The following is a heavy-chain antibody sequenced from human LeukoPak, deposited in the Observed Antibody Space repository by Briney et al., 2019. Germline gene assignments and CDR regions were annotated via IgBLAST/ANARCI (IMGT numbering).Heavy chain of an antibody. CDR1: GFTFSSYG. CDR2: ISYDGSNK. V-gene: IGHV3-30*18. J-gene: IGHJ4*02. D-gene: IGHD5-18*01. CDR3: AKEPGYSYGSYFDY. Sequence: GGFLRLSCAASGFTFSSYGMHWVRRAPGKGLEWVAVISYDGSNKYYADSVKGRFTISRDNSKNTLYLQMNSLRAEDTAVYYCAKEPGYSYGSYFDYWGQGTLVTVSS.